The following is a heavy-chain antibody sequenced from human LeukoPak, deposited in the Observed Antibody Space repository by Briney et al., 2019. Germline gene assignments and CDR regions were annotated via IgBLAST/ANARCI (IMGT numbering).Heavy chain of an antibody. D-gene: IGHD2-21*02. J-gene: IGHJ4*02. Sequence: PGGSLRLSCAASGFTFSSYSMNWVRQAPGKGLEWVSSISSSSSYIYYADSVKGRFTISRDNAKNSLYLQMNSLRADDTAVYYCARVEATAVSYWGQGTLVIVSS. CDR2: ISSSSSYI. V-gene: IGHV3-21*01. CDR3: ARVEATAVSY. CDR1: GFTFSSYS.